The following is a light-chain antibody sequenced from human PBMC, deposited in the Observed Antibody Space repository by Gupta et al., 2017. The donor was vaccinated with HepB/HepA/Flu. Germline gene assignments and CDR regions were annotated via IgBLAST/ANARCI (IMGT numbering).Light chain of an antibody. CDR1: QDINNH. J-gene: IGKJ1*01. CDR3: QQDNNYPLT. Sequence: DTQLTQSPSSVSASVGDRVIITCRASQDINNHLAWFQQKPGEAPKSLIYAASSLKSGVPSRFSGSASGTEFTLTISILQPEDFGTYYCQQDNNYPLTFGEGTQVEIK. CDR2: AAS. V-gene: IGKV1-16*01.